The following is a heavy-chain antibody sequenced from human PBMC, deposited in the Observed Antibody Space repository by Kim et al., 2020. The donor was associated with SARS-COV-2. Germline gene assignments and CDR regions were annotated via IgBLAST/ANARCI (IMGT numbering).Heavy chain of an antibody. V-gene: IGHV4-61*01. D-gene: IGHD1-26*01. CDR1: GGSVSSGSYY. CDR2: IYYSGST. Sequence: SETLSLTCTVSGGSVSSGSYYWSWIRQPPGKGLEWIGYIYYSGSTNYNPSLKSRVTISVDTSKNQFSLKLSSVTAADTAVYYCARDKRELLGYYGMDVWGQGTTVTVSS. CDR3: ARDKRELLGYYGMDV. J-gene: IGHJ6*02.